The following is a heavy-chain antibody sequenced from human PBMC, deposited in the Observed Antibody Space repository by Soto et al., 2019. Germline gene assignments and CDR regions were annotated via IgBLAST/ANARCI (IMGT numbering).Heavy chain of an antibody. J-gene: IGHJ6*03. V-gene: IGHV3-21*01. CDR2: ISSSSSYI. CDR1: GFTFSSYS. Sequence: GGSLRLSCAASGFTFSSYSMNWVRQAPGKGLEWVSSISSSSSYIYYADSVKGRFTISRDNAKNSLYLQMNSLRAEDTAVYYCARDMGEQQLVYYYYYYYMDVWGKGTTVTVSS. CDR3: ARDMGEQQLVYYYYYYYMDV. D-gene: IGHD6-13*01.